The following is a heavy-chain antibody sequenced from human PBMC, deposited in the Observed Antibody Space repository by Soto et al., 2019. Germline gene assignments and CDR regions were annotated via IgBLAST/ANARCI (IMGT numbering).Heavy chain of an antibody. D-gene: IGHD4-17*01. CDR3: ARHDYGGFGL. V-gene: IGHV4-39*01. CDR1: GGSISSGGYY. CDR2: IYYSGST. Sequence: SETLSLTCTVSGGSISSGGYYWSWIRQHPGKGLEWIGYIYYSGSTYYNPSLKSRVTISVDTSKNQFSLKLSSVTAADTAVYYCARHDYGGFGLWGQGTLVTSPQ. J-gene: IGHJ4*02.